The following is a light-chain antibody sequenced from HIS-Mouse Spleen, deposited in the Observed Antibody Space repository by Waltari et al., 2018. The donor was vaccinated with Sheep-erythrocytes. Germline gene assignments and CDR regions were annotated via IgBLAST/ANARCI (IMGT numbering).Light chain of an antibody. CDR1: SSHVGSYNL. CDR3: CSYAGSSTPWV. J-gene: IGLJ3*02. CDR2: EGS. Sequence: SALTQPASVSGSPGQSITISCTGTSSHVGSYNLVSWYQQHPGKAPKPMIYEGSKRPSGVSNRFSGSKSGNTASLTISGLQAEDEADYYCCSYAGSSTPWVFGGGTKLTVL. V-gene: IGLV2-23*01.